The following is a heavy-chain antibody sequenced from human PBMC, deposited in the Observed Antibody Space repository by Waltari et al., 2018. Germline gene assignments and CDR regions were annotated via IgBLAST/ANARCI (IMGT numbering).Heavy chain of an antibody. J-gene: IGHJ3*02. D-gene: IGHD3-10*01. CDR1: GFTFSSYS. CDR3: ARGTPGFFDI. Sequence: EVQLVESGGGLVQPGGSLRLSCAASGFTFSSYSMNWVRQAPGKGLEWISYITASGGALYSADSVKGRFSISRDGAKKSLYLQMNSLRAEDTAVYYCARGTPGFFDIWGQGTMVTVSS. V-gene: IGHV3-48*04. CDR2: ITASGGAL.